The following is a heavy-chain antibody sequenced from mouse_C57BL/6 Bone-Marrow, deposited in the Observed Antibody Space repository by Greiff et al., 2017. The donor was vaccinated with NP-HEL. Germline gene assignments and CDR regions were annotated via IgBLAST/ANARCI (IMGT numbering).Heavy chain of an antibody. Sequence: VQLQQSGPELVKPGASVKISCKASGYTFTDYYMNWVKQSHGKSLEWIGDINPNTGGTSYNQKFKGKATLTVDKSSSTAYMELRSLTSEDSAGYYCAREDYGNYVPSYAMDYWGQGTSVTVSS. D-gene: IGHD2-1*01. CDR2: INPNTGGT. V-gene: IGHV1-26*01. CDR1: GYTFTDYY. CDR3: AREDYGNYVPSYAMDY. J-gene: IGHJ4*01.